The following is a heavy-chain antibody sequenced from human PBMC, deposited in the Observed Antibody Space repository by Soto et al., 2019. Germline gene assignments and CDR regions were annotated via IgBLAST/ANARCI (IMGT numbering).Heavy chain of an antibody. V-gene: IGHV3-15*01. D-gene: IGHD6-13*01. Sequence: GGSLRLSCAASGFTFSNAWMSWVRQAPGKGLEWVGRIKSKTDGGTTDYAAPVKGRFTISRDDSKNTLYLQMNSLKTEDTAVYYCTTLPYSSSWKRVYYYYMDVWGKGTTVTVSS. CDR2: IKSKTDGGTT. J-gene: IGHJ6*03. CDR1: GFTFSNAW. CDR3: TTLPYSSSWKRVYYYYMDV.